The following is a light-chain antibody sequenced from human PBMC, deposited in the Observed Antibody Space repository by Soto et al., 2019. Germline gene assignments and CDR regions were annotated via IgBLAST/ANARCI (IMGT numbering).Light chain of an antibody. CDR3: AAWDDSLNVV. J-gene: IGLJ2*01. CDR1: SSNIGTNA. Sequence: AVVTQPPSASGTSGQRITISCSGSSSNIGTNAVNWYQQLPGTAPKLLIYSTNQRPSGVPDRFSGSKSGTSASLAISGLQSEDEADYYCAAWDDSLNVVFGGGTKLTVL. V-gene: IGLV1-44*01. CDR2: STN.